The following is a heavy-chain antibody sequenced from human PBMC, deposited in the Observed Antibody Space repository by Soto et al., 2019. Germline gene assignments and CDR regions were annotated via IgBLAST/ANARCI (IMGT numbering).Heavy chain of an antibody. J-gene: IGHJ5*02. D-gene: IGHD2-15*01. Sequence: SETLSLTCTVSGGSISSYYWSWIRQPPGKGLEWIGYIYYSGSTNYNPSLKSRVTISVDTSKNQFSLKLSSVTAADTAVYYCATGFPGTDIGEIYTWCQGTLLTVSA. CDR3: ATGFPGTDIGEIYT. V-gene: IGHV4-59*01. CDR2: IYYSGST. CDR1: GGSISSYY.